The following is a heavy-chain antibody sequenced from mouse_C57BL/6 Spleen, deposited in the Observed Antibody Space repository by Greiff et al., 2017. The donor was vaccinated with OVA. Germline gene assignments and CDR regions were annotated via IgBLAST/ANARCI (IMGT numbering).Heavy chain of an antibody. CDR3: ARRGGDY. V-gene: IGHV1-50*01. CDR2: IDPSDSYT. CDR1: GYTFTSYW. J-gene: IGHJ4*01. Sequence: QVQLQQPGAELVKPGASVKLSCKASGYTFTSYWMQWVKQRPGQGLEWIGEIDPSDSYTNYNQKFKGKATLTVDTSSSTAYMQLSSLTSEASAVYYGARRGGDYWGQGTSVTVSS.